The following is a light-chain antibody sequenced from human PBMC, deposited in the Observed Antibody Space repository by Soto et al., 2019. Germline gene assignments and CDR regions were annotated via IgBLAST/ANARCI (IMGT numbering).Light chain of an antibody. J-gene: IGKJ4*01. CDR1: QSLANY. V-gene: IGKV1-33*01. CDR3: QQYDELPVT. Sequence: DVRLTQSPSTLSASVGDRVAITCQASQSLANYLNWFQQRPGTAPQLLISDASHLEPGVPSRFSGQRSDSVLTLVITYLQPEDFATYYCQQYDELPVTFGGGTRVEV. CDR2: DAS.